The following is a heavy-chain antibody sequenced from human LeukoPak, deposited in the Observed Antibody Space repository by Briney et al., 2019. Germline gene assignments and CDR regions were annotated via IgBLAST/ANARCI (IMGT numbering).Heavy chain of an antibody. V-gene: IGHV1-2*02. CDR3: ARDSPLIVVVPAASYTPDY. CDR1: GYTFTGYY. J-gene: IGHJ4*02. CDR2: INPNSGGA. Sequence: ASVKVSCKASGYTFTGYYMHWVRQAPGQGLEWMGWINPNSGGANYAQKFQGRVTMTRDTSISTAYMELSRLRSDDTAVYYCARDSPLIVVVPAASYTPDYWGQGTLVTVSS. D-gene: IGHD2-2*01.